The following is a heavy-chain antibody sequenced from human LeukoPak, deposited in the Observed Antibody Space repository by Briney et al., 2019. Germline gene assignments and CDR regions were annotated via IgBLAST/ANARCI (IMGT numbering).Heavy chain of an antibody. J-gene: IGHJ6*02. CDR1: GFTFSRYW. CDR3: ACLTVGV. CDR2: IKSDGSIT. V-gene: IGHV3-74*01. Sequence: GGSLRLSCAASGFTFSRYWMHWVRQAPGKGLVWVSRIKSDGSITNYADSVKGRFAISRDNTKNTLYLQMNSLRAEDTGVYYCACLTVGVWGQGTTVTVS. D-gene: IGHD2-8*02.